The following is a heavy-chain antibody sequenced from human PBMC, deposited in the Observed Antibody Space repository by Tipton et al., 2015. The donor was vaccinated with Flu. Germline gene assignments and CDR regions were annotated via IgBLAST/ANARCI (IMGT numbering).Heavy chain of an antibody. Sequence: TLSLTCAVYGGSFSGYYWSWIRQPPGKGLEWIGEINHSGSTNYNPSLKSRVTISVDTSKNQFSLKLSSVTAADTAVYYCARGAEGYDCWGQGTLVTVSS. J-gene: IGHJ4*02. CDR2: INHSGST. CDR1: GGSFSGYY. V-gene: IGHV4-34*01. D-gene: IGHD2-15*01. CDR3: ARGAEGYDC.